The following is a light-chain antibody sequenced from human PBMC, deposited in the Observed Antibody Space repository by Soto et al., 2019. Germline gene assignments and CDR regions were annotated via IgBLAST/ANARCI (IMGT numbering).Light chain of an antibody. CDR3: AAWDDSLSAVV. V-gene: IGLV1-47*02. CDR2: TNN. CDR1: SSNIGSNY. Sequence: QSVLTQPPSASGTPGQRVTISCSGSSSNIGSNYVYWYQQLPGTAPELLIYTNNQRPSGVPDRFSGSKSGTSASLAISGLRSEDEGDYYCAAWDDSLSAVVFGGGTKLTVL. J-gene: IGLJ2*01.